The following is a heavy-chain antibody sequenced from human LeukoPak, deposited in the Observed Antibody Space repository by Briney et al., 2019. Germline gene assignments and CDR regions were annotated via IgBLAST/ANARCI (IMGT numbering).Heavy chain of an antibody. CDR1: DGSISSGGYY. Sequence: PSETLSLTCTVSDGSISSGGYYWSWIRQHPGKGLEWIGYIYYSGSTYYNPSLKSRVTISVDTSKNQFSLKLSSVTAADTAVYYCASSRRGIVVVPAAIPFDYWGQGTLVTVSS. CDR3: ASSRRGIVVVPAAIPFDY. V-gene: IGHV4-31*03. D-gene: IGHD2-2*01. J-gene: IGHJ4*02. CDR2: IYYSGST.